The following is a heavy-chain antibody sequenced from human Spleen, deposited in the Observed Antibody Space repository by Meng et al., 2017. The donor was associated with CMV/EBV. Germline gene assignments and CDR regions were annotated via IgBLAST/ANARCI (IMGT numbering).Heavy chain of an antibody. D-gene: IGHD3-3*01. V-gene: IGHV3-30-3*01. CDR1: GFTFSSFA. Sequence: GESLKISCEASGFTFSSFAIHWVRQSPGKGLEWVALISYDGNNKYYADSVKGRFTISRDNSKNTLYLQMNSLRAEDTAVYYCARDPYYDFWSGYYRGLADYYYYGMDVWGQGTTVTVSS. CDR2: ISYDGNNK. J-gene: IGHJ6*02. CDR3: ARDPYYDFWSGYYRGLADYYYYGMDV.